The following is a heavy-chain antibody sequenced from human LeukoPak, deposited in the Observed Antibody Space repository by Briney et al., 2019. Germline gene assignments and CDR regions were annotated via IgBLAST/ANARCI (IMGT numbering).Heavy chain of an antibody. Sequence: GGSLRLSCAASGFTFSSYAMSWVRQAPGKGLEWVSAISGSGGSTYYVDSVKGRFTISRDNPGNVFYLQMDSLRAEDTAVYYCTRVAQSGPTGWFDPWGQGTLVTVSS. CDR1: GFTFSSYA. CDR3: TRVAQSGPTGWFDP. J-gene: IGHJ5*02. CDR2: ISGSGGST. D-gene: IGHD1-1*01. V-gene: IGHV3-23*01.